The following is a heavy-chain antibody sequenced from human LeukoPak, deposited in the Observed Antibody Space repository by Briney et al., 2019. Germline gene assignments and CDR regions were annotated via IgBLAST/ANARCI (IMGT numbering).Heavy chain of an antibody. V-gene: IGHV3-23*01. CDR1: GLTFSSYS. CDR2: ISASGSGT. D-gene: IGHD6-13*01. Sequence: GGSLRLSCAVSGLTFSSYSMSWVRQAPGKWLYWVSGISASGSGTYYADSVKGRFTISRDNSKNTLYLQMNSLRAEDTVVYYCGKDAAGPEYWGQGTLVTVS. CDR3: GKDAAGPEY. J-gene: IGHJ4*02.